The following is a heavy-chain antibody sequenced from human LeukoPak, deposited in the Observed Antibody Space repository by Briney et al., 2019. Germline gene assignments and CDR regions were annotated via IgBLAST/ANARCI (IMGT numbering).Heavy chain of an antibody. D-gene: IGHD7-27*01. J-gene: IGHJ4*02. V-gene: IGHV4-38-2*02. CDR2: IYHSGST. CDR1: GYSISSGYY. Sequence: SETLSLTCTVSGYSISSGYYWGWLRQPPGKGLEWIGSIYHSGSTYYNPSLKSQVTISVDTSKNQFSLKLSSVTAADTAVYYCARDGNGDDYWGQGTLVTVSS. CDR3: ARDGNGDDY.